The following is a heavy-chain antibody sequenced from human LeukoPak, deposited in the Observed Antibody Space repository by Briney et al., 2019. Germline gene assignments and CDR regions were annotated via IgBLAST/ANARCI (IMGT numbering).Heavy chain of an antibody. CDR1: GFTFITYW. V-gene: IGHV3-7*01. J-gene: IGHJ6*03. D-gene: IGHD3-22*01. CDR2: IQQDGTEK. Sequence: GGSLRLSCTASGFTFITYWMTWVRQAPEKGLEWVANIQQDGTEKYYLDSVKGRFTISRDNAKNSLYLQMNSLRAEDTAVYYCAKDFYYYDSSGYYPHYYYYYMDVWGKGTTVTVSS. CDR3: AKDFYYYDSSGYYPHYYYYYMDV.